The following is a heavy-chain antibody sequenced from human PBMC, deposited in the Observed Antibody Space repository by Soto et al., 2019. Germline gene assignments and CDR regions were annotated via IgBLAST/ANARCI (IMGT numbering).Heavy chain of an antibody. Sequence: EVQLLESWGGLVQPGGSLRLSCAASGFTFSNSAMSLVSQAAGKGLEWVSVISGSGEFTFYGGSVKGRFTISRDNSKKTLYLQMNTLRAEDTAVYYGAKTQNDILDYWGQGTLVTVSS. CDR2: ISGSGEFT. CDR1: GFTFSNSA. D-gene: IGHD3-9*01. J-gene: IGHJ4*02. CDR3: AKTQNDILDY. V-gene: IGHV3-23*01.